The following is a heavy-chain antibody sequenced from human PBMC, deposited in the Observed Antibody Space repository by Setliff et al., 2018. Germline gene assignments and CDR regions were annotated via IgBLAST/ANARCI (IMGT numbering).Heavy chain of an antibody. CDR1: GFTFRAYG. D-gene: IGHD2-8*01. CDR2: VSHDENTK. J-gene: IGHJ4*01. CDR3: VKGTNVVMVYTGFDH. V-gene: IGHV3-30*18. Sequence: GGSLRLSCEASGFTFRAYGMFWVRQASGKGLEWVAVVSHDENTKYYADSVKGRFTISRDNSKNTLFLQMSSLRAADTAVYYCVKGTNVVMVYTGFDHWGQGTLVTVSS.